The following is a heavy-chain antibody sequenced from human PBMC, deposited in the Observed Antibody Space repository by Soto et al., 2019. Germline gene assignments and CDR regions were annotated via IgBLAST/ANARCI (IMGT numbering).Heavy chain of an antibody. CDR3: GRDVSVYDFLTGYYYYYYYYRDV. V-gene: IGHV1-18*01. CDR2: ISAYNGNT. CDR1: GYTFTSYG. D-gene: IGHD3-9*01. J-gene: IGHJ6*03. Sequence: ASVKVSCKASGYTFTSYGISWVRQAPGQGLEWMGWISAYNGNTNYAQKLQGRVTMTTDTSTSTAYMELRSLRSDDTAVYYCGRDVSVYDFLTGYYYYYYYYRDVWGKGTTVTVSS.